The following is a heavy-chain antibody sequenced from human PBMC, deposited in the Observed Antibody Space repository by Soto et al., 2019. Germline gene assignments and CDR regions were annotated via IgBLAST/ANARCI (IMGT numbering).Heavy chain of an antibody. CDR1: GFTVSSNY. J-gene: IGHJ5*02. Sequence: GGSLRLSCAASGFTVSSNYMSWVRQAPGKGLEWVSVIYSGGSTYYADSVKGRFTISRHNSKNTLYLQMNSLRAEDTAVYYCARFFIAAAGTGWFDPWGQGTLVTVSS. CDR3: ARFFIAAAGTGWFDP. V-gene: IGHV3-53*04. CDR2: IYSGGST. D-gene: IGHD6-13*01.